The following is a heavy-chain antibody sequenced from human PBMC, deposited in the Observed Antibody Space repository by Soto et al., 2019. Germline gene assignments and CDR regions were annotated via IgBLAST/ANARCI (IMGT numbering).Heavy chain of an antibody. CDR1: GGTFSSYA. D-gene: IGHD3-22*01. CDR2: IIPIFGTA. CDR3: ARDSSGYYKTAEYFQH. J-gene: IGHJ1*01. Sequence: SVKVSCKASGGTFSSYAISWVRQAPGQGLEWMGGIIPIFGTANYAQKFQGRVTITADESTSTAYMELSSLRSEDTAVYYCARDSSGYYKTAEYFQHWGQGTLVTVS. V-gene: IGHV1-69*13.